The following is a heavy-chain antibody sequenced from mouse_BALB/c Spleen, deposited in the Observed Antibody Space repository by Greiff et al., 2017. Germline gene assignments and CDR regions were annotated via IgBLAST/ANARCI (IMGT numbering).Heavy chain of an antibody. CDR3: GLLRSHFDV. CDR1: GFSLTSYG. CDR2: IWAGGST. J-gene: IGHJ1*01. V-gene: IGHV2-9*02. D-gene: IGHD1-1*01. Sequence: VKLVESGPGLVAPSQSLSITCTVSGFSLTSYGVHWVRQPPGKGLEWLGVIWAGGSTNYNSALMSRLSISKDNSKSQVFLKMNSLQTDDTAMYYCGLLRSHFDVWGAGTTVTVSS.